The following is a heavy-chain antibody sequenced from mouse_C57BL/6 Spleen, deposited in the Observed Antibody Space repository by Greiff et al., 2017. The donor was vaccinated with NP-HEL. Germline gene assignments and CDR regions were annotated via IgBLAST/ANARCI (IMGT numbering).Heavy chain of an antibody. D-gene: IGHD3-3*01. Sequence: LMESGGGLVQPGGSLKLSCAASGFTFSDYYMYWVRQTPEKRLEWVAYISNGGGSTYYPDTVKGRFTISRDNAKNTLYLQMSRLKSEDTAMYYCARHGKGPFAYWGQGTLVTVSA. J-gene: IGHJ3*01. CDR1: GFTFSDYY. V-gene: IGHV5-12*01. CDR2: ISNGGGST. CDR3: ARHGKGPFAY.